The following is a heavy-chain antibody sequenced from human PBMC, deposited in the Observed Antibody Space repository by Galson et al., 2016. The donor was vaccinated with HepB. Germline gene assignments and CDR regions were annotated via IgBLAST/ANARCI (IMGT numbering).Heavy chain of an antibody. Sequence: SLRLSCAASGFTFSSYAMHWVRQAPGKGLEWVAVISNDGSNKYYADSVKGRFTISRDNSKNTLYLQMNSLRAEDMAVYYCARGESRRGSGYYGLDVWGQGTTVTVSS. D-gene: IGHD1-14*01. CDR1: GFTFSSYA. CDR2: ISNDGSNK. J-gene: IGHJ6*02. CDR3: ARGESRRGSGYYGLDV. V-gene: IGHV3-30*04.